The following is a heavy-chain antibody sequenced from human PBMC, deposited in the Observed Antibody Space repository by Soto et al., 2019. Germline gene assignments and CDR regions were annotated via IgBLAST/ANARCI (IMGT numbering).Heavy chain of an antibody. J-gene: IGHJ4*02. D-gene: IGHD6-19*01. Sequence: EASVKVSCKASGDTFTNYYIHWVRQAPGQGLEWMGTIDPSGTTTFYAQNLQGRVTMTRDTSTGTLYMELSSLTSEDTAVYYCARLKVTSGLSYWGQGTLVTVSS. CDR3: ARLKVTSGLSY. V-gene: IGHV1-46*01. CDR2: IDPSGTTT. CDR1: GDTFTNYY.